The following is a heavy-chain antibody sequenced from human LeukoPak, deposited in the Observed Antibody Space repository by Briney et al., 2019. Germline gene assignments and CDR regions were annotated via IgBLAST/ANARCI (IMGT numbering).Heavy chain of an antibody. CDR2: IYTSGST. J-gene: IGHJ6*03. CDR3: ARILNYYYYYYLDV. CDR1: GGSISSYY. Sequence: SETLSFTCTVSGGSISSYYWSWIRQPPGKGLEWIGYIYTSGSTNYNPSLKSRVTISVDTSKNQFSLKLSSVTAADTAVYYCARILNYYYYYYLDVWGKGTTVTVSS. V-gene: IGHV4-4*09.